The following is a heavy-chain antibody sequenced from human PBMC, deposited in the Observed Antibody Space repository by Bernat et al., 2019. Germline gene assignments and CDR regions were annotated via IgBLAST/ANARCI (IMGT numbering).Heavy chain of an antibody. Sequence: QVQLVESGGGVVQPGRSLRLSCAASGFTFSSYGMHWVRQAPGKGLEWVAVIWYDGSNKYYADSVKGRVTIARDNSKNTLYLQMNSLRAEDTAVYYCARGGYYDSSPWRYYYYYGMDVWGQGTTVTVSS. CDR1: GFTFSSYG. J-gene: IGHJ6*02. CDR2: IWYDGSNK. V-gene: IGHV3-33*01. D-gene: IGHD3-22*01. CDR3: ARGGYYDSSPWRYYYYYGMDV.